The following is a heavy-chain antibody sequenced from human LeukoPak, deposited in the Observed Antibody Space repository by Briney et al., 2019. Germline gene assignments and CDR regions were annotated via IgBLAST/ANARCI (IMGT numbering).Heavy chain of an antibody. Sequence: SETLSLTCTVSGGSISGGGYYWSWFRQHPGKGLEWIGFIYYSGITYSNPSLKSRLTISVDKSKNQFSLTLSSVTAADTALYYCARGETYSSGWPYFDYWGQGTLVTVSS. CDR3: ARGETYSSGWPYFDY. CDR1: GGSISGGGYY. J-gene: IGHJ4*02. D-gene: IGHD6-19*01. V-gene: IGHV4-31*03. CDR2: IYYSGIT.